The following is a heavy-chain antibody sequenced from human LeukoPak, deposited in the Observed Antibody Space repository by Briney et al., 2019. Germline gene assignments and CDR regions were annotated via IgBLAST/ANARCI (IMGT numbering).Heavy chain of an antibody. CDR2: IYYSGST. CDR1: GGSFSSGSYY. J-gene: IGHJ4*02. V-gene: IGHV4-61*01. Sequence: SETLSLTCTVSGGSFSSGSYYWSWIRQPPGTGLEWIGYIYYSGSTNYNPSLKSRVTISVDTSKNQFSLKLSSVTAADTAVYYCARGLATYFDYWGQGTLVTVSS. CDR3: ARGLATYFDY. D-gene: IGHD3-9*01.